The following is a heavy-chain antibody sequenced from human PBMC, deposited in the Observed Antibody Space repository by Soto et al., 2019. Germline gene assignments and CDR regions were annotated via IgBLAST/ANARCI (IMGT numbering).Heavy chain of an antibody. Sequence: ASVEVSCKASGYTFTSCGISWVRQARGQGLEWMGWISAYNGNTNYAQKLQGRVTMTTDTSTSTAYMELRSLRSDDTAVYYCARAVWLVKGIVVVPAAIPFDWFDPWGQGTLVTVSS. D-gene: IGHD2-2*02. CDR3: ARAVWLVKGIVVVPAAIPFDWFDP. J-gene: IGHJ5*02. V-gene: IGHV1-18*01. CDR2: ISAYNGNT. CDR1: GYTFTSCG.